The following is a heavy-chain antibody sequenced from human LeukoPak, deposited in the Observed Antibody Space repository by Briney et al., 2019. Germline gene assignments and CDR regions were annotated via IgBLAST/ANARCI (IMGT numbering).Heavy chain of an antibody. J-gene: IGHJ4*02. CDR2: IYYSGST. V-gene: IGHV4-59*01. D-gene: IGHD3-10*01. Sequence: SETLSLTCTVSGGSISSYYWSWIRQPPGKGLEWIGYIYYSGSTNYNPSPKSRVTISVDTSKNQFSLKLSSVTAADTAVYYCARGRFGELLYATSWGQGTLVTVSS. CDR1: GGSISSYY. CDR3: ARGRFGELLYATS.